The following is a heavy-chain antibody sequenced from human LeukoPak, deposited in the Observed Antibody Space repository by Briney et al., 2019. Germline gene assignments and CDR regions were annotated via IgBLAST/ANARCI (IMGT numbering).Heavy chain of an antibody. CDR2: IIPIFGTA. CDR1: GGTFSSYA. Sequence: ASVKVSCKASGGTFSSYAISWVRRAPGQGLEWMGRIIPIFGTANYAQKFQGRVTITTDESTSTAYMELSSLRSEDTAVYYCAILNEDCTNGVCYDYWGQGTLVTVSS. J-gene: IGHJ4*02. CDR3: AILNEDCTNGVCYDY. D-gene: IGHD2-8*01. V-gene: IGHV1-69*05.